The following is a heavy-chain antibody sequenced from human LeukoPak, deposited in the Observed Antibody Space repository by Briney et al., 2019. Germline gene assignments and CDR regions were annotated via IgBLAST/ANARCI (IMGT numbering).Heavy chain of an antibody. V-gene: IGHV3-21*04. D-gene: IGHD4-23*01. CDR2: ISSGSSYI. Sequence: GGSLRLSCAASGFTFSSYSMNWVRQAPGKGLEWVSSISSGSSYIYYADSVKGRFTISRDNSKNTLYLQMNSLRAEDTAVYYCAECNSVDAFDIWGQGTMVTVSS. J-gene: IGHJ3*02. CDR3: AECNSVDAFDI. CDR1: GFTFSSYS.